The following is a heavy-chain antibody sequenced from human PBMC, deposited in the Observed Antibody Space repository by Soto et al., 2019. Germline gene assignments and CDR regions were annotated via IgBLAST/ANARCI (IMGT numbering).Heavy chain of an antibody. CDR3: ATNVRVTTYLYYGMDV. D-gene: IGHD2-21*02. CDR2: IAFDGSQE. V-gene: IGHV3-30*03. J-gene: IGHJ6*02. Sequence: GGSLRLSCAASGFTFNTSGMHWVRQAPGKGLERVAVIAFDGSQEFYGDSVRGRFTISRDNSKNTLFLQMKSLTPEDTAVYYCATNVRVTTYLYYGMDVWGQGTKVTVSS. CDR1: GFTFNTSG.